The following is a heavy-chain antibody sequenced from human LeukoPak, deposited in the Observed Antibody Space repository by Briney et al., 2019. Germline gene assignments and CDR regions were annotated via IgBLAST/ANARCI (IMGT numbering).Heavy chain of an antibody. J-gene: IGHJ6*03. CDR3: ARELRSFGYYYYYMDV. V-gene: IGHV4-4*02. D-gene: IGHD3-10*01. CDR2: IYTTGST. Sequence: PSETLSLTCAVSGGSISSSNWWSWVRQPAGKGLEGIGRIYTTGSTNYNPSLKSRVTMSGEPSKTHFSLKLTSVTAADTAVYYCARELRSFGYYYYYMDVWGKGTTVTISS. CDR1: GGSISSSNW.